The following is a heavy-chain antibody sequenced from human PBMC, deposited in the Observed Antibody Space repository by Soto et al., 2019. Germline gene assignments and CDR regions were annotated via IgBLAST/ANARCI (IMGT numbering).Heavy chain of an antibody. Sequence: EVQLVESGGGLVKPGGSLRLSCAASGFTFSSYSMNWVRQAPGKGLEWVSSISSSSSYINYADSVKGRFTISRDNAKNSLYLQMNSLRAEDTAVYYCARLTSGRFDYWGQGTLVTVSS. CDR3: ARLTSGRFDY. CDR2: ISSSSSYI. CDR1: GFTFSSYS. D-gene: IGHD6-25*01. V-gene: IGHV3-21*01. J-gene: IGHJ4*02.